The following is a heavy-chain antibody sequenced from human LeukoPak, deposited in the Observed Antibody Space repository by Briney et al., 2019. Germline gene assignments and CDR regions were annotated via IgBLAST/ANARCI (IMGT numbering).Heavy chain of an antibody. V-gene: IGHV4-34*01. J-gene: IGHJ4*02. CDR3: GIFMDVVPGSMS. Sequence: SETLSLTCGVYDGSLINYYCHWIRQAPGKGLEWIVEISHGGITKHNPSLKSRVTMSQDTSKRQFSLKMNSMTAADTGVYYCGIFMDVVPGSMSWGLGTLVTVSS. D-gene: IGHD2-2*01. CDR1: DGSLINYY. CDR2: ISHGGIT.